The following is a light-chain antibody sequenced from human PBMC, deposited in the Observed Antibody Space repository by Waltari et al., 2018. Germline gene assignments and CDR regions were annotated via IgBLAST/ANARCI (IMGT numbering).Light chain of an antibody. J-gene: IGLJ2*01. V-gene: IGLV1-47*01. Sequence: QSVLTQPPSVSGTPGQRVTISCSGSSSHIGANYVNWYQHLPGTAPKLVIYRSNQRPSGVPGRFSGSKSGTSASLAISGLRSEDEGDYFCAAWDDSLTGHVEFGGGTKLTVL. CDR1: SSHIGANY. CDR3: AAWDDSLTGHVE. CDR2: RSN.